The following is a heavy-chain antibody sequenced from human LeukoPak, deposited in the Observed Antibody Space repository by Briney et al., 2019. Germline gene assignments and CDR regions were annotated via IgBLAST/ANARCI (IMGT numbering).Heavy chain of an antibody. D-gene: IGHD6-6*01. CDR2: IKQDGSEK. J-gene: IGHJ6*03. CDR3: ARDQAARRGAGYYYYMDV. Sequence: GGSLRLSCAASGFTFSSYSMNWVRQAPGKGLEWVANIKQDGSEKYYVDSVKGRFTISRDNAKNSLYLQMNSLRAEDTAVYYCARDQAARRGAGYYYYMDVWGKGTTVTVSS. CDR1: GFTFSSYS. V-gene: IGHV3-7*01.